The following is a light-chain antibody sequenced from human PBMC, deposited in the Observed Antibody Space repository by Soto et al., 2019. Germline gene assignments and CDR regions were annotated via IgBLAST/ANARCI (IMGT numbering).Light chain of an antibody. CDR3: QQYGDYPLT. CDR1: QSVTSNF. CDR2: GAS. V-gene: IGKV3-20*01. J-gene: IGKJ4*01. Sequence: EIGMTQSPATLSVSPGERATLSCGASQSVTSNFLAWYQKKPGQAPRLLIYGASSRAAGIPERFSGSESGTELTITIGRMENEDFEVYYCQQYGDYPLTFGGGTKVDIK.